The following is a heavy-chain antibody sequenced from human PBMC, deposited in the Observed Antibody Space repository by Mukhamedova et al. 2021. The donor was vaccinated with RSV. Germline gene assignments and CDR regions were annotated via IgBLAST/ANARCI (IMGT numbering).Heavy chain of an antibody. Sequence: GLEWIGEISHSGSTNFNPSLKSRLTISVDTSKNQFSLNLPSVTAAATAVYFCARGAVAGRIHRFAHWGQGNLVTVSS. D-gene: IGHD6-19*01. V-gene: IGHV4-34*01. J-gene: IGHJ4*02. CDR3: ARGAVAGRIHRFAH. CDR2: ISHSGST.